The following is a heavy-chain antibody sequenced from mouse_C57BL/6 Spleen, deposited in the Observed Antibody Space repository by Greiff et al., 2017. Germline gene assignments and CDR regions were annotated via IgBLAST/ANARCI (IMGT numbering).Heavy chain of an antibody. CDR2: IYPGDGDT. V-gene: IGHV1-82*01. J-gene: IGHJ1*03. D-gene: IGHD2-4*01. CDR3: ARFGDYDWYFDV. Sequence: QVQLQQSGPELVKPGASVKISCKASGYAFSSSWMNWVKQRPGKGLEWIGRIYPGDGDTNYNGQFKGKAKLTADKASSTAYMQLSSRTSEDSAIYFCARFGDYDWYFDVWDTGTTVTDSS. CDR1: GYAFSSSW.